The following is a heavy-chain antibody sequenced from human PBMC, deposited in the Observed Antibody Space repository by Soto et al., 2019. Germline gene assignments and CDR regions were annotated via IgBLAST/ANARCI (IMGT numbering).Heavy chain of an antibody. V-gene: IGHV4-59*08. CDR3: ARISSWYWFDP. CDR2: IYYSGST. D-gene: IGHD6-13*01. J-gene: IGHJ5*02. CDR1: GGSISSYY. Sequence: SETLSLTCTVSGGSISSYYWSWIRQPPGKGLEWIGYIYYSGSTNYNPSLKSRVTISVDTSKNQFSLKLSSVTAADTAVYYCARISSWYWFDPWGQGTLVTVSS.